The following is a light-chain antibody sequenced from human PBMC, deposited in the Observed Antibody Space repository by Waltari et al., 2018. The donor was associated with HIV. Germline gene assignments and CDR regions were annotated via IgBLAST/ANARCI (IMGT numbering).Light chain of an antibody. CDR1: FANIGSNT. Sequence: QSVLTQPPSASGAPGQRVTISCAGSFANIGSNTVNWYQQLPGTAPRLIFYGSSQRPSWVPDRSSGSRSDTSASLDIIGLHSEDEGDYYCAVWDDSLSEYVFATGTKVFVL. J-gene: IGLJ1*01. CDR3: AVWDDSLSEYV. CDR2: GSS. V-gene: IGLV1-44*01.